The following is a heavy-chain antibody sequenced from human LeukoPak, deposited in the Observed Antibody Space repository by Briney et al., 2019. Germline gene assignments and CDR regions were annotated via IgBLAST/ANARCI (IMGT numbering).Heavy chain of an antibody. V-gene: IGHV3-74*01. CDR3: ATIFDY. CDR2: INGDGSRT. J-gene: IGHJ4*02. CDR1: GFTFINYW. Sequence: GGSLRLSCAASGFTFINYWMHWVRQAPGKGLLWVSTINGDGSRTFYADSVKGRFTISRDNAKNTLYLQMNSLRDEDTAVYYCATIFDYWGQGTLVTVSS.